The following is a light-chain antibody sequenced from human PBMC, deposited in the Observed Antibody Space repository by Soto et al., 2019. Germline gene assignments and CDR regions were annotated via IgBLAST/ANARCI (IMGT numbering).Light chain of an antibody. CDR2: GAS. J-gene: IGKJ1*01. V-gene: IGKV3-20*01. CDR1: QSVSSN. Sequence: EIVLTQSPATLSVSPWERVTLSCRASQSVSSNLAWYQQKPGQAPRLLIYGASSRATGIPDRFSGSGSGTDFTLTISRLEPEDFAVYYCQQYGSSSWTFGQGTKVDIK. CDR3: QQYGSSSWT.